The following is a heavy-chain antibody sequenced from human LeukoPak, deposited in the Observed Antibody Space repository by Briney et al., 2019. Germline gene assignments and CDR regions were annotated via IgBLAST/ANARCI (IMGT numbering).Heavy chain of an antibody. CDR1: GGSVSNYY. J-gene: IGHJ5*02. Sequence: PSETLSLTCTVSGGSVSNYYWSWIRQSPGKGLEWIGYIYYTETSYNPSLKSRVTISADTSKNQFSLKLYSVTAADTAVYYCARDSGTTGEVKFDPWGQGTLVTVSS. CDR3: ARDSGTTGEVKFDP. V-gene: IGHV4-59*02. CDR2: IYYTET. D-gene: IGHD3-10*01.